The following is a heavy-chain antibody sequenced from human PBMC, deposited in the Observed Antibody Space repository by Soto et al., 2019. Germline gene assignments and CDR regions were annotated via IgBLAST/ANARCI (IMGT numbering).Heavy chain of an antibody. J-gene: IGHJ4*02. CDR1: GFTFSSYA. CDR2: ISYDGSNK. CDR3: ASPLEGY. V-gene: IGHV3-30-3*01. Sequence: QVQLVESGGSLVQPGRSLRLSSAASGFTFSSYAMHWVRQAPGKGLEWVAVISYDGSNKYYADSVKGRFTISRDNSKNTLSLQMNSLRAEDTAVYYCASPLEGYWGQGTLVTVSS.